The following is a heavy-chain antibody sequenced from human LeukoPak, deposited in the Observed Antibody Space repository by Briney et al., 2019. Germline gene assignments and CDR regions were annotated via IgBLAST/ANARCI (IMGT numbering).Heavy chain of an antibody. CDR2: ISSSSSYR. CDR1: GFTFSSYS. CDR3: ARDLGSGYYRPFDY. J-gene: IGHJ4*02. Sequence: GGSLRLSCAASGFTFSSYSMNWVRQAPGKGLKWVSSISSSSSYRYYADSVKGRFTISRDNAKNSLYLQMNSLRAEDTAVYYCARDLGSGYYRPFDYWGQGTLVTVSS. D-gene: IGHD3-22*01. V-gene: IGHV3-21*01.